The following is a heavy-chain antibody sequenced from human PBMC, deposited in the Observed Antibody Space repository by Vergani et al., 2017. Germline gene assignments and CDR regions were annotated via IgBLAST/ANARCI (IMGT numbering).Heavy chain of an antibody. CDR3: ARSYPPSSSGYYYVGDWFDP. CDR1: GGSISSSSYY. V-gene: IGHV4-39*01. D-gene: IGHD3-22*01. CDR2: IYYIGST. J-gene: IGHJ5*02. Sequence: QLQLQESGPGLVKPLETLSLTCTVSGGSISSSSYYWGWIRKPPGKGLEWIGSIYYIGSTYYKPSLKSRVTISVDTSKNQFSLKLSSVTAADTAVYYCARSYPPSSSGYYYVGDWFDPWGQGTLVTVSS.